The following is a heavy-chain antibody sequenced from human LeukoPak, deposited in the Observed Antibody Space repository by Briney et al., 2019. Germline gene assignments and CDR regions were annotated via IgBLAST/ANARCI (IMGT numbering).Heavy chain of an antibody. D-gene: IGHD3-10*01. CDR3: ARGYGSGRYDWFDP. CDR2: IYYSGST. Sequence: SETLSLTRTVSGASIGSGGYYWTWIRQLPGKGLEWIGYIYYSGSTYYNPSLKSRVDISVDTSKNQFYLKLSSVTAADTAVYYCARGYGSGRYDWFDPWGQGTPVTVSS. CDR1: GASIGSGGYY. J-gene: IGHJ5*02. V-gene: IGHV4-31*03.